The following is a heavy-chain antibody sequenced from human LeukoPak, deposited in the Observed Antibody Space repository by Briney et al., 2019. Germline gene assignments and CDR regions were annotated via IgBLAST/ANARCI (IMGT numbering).Heavy chain of an antibody. CDR1: GGSFSGYY. CDR2: INHSGST. V-gene: IGHV4-34*01. J-gene: IGHJ5*02. CDR3: ARAPGRNNWFDP. Sequence: SETLSLTCAVYGGSFSGYYWSWIRQPPGKGLEWIGEINHSGSTNYNPSLKSRVTISVDTSKNQFSLKLSSVTAADTAVYYCARAPGRNNWFDPWGQGTLVTVSS.